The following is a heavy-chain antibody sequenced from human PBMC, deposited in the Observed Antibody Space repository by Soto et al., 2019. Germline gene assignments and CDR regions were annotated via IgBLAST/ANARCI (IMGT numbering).Heavy chain of an antibody. CDR2: IYPGDSDT. CDR1: GYSFTSYW. V-gene: IGHV5-51*01. D-gene: IGHD3-16*01. J-gene: IGHJ5*02. CDR3: ARHSTLWWFDP. Sequence: LVGSVKISCSGSGYSFTSYWIGWVRQMPGKGLEWMGIIYPGDSDTRYSPSFQGQVTISADKSISTAYLQWSSLKASDTAMYYCARHSTLWWFDPWGQGTLVTVSS.